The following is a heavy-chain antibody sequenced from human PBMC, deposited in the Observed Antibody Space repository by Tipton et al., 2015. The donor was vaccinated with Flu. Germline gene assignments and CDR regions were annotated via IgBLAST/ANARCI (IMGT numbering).Heavy chain of an antibody. Sequence: TLSLTCTVSGGSISGYYWTWIRQPPGKGLEWIGYIYYSGSTNYNPSLKSRVTISVDTSKNQFSLKLSSVTAADTAVYYCATEYRGGGNRYYFDYWGQGTWVTVSA. D-gene: IGHD4-23*01. J-gene: IGHJ4*02. CDR2: IYYSGST. CDR3: ATEYRGGGNRYYFDY. V-gene: IGHV4-59*07. CDR1: GGSISGYY.